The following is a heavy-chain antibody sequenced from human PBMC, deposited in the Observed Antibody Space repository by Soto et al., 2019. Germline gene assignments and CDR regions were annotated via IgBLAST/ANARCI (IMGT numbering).Heavy chain of an antibody. J-gene: IGHJ6*02. V-gene: IGHV1-46*01. CDR1: GYTFTSYY. Sequence: ASVKVSCKASGYTFTSYYMHWVRQAPGQGLEWMGIINPSGGSTSYAQKFQGRVTMTRDTSTSTVYMELSSLRSEDTAVYYCARSTARIAARLYYYYGMDVWGQGTTVTVSS. CDR2: INPSGGST. CDR3: ARSTARIAARLYYYYGMDV. D-gene: IGHD6-6*01.